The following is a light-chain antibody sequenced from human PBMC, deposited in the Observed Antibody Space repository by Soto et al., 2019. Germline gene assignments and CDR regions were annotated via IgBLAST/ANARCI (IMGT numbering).Light chain of an antibody. CDR2: RSS. J-gene: IGLJ2*01. CDR1: SSNIGSNY. CDR3: SAWDDILSGVV. Sequence: QSVLTQPPSASGTPGQRVTISCSGSSSNIGSNYVYWHQQLPGTAPKLLIYRSSQRPSGVPDRFSGSKSGTSASLAISGLRSEDEADYYCSAWDDILSGVVFGGGTKLTVL. V-gene: IGLV1-47*01.